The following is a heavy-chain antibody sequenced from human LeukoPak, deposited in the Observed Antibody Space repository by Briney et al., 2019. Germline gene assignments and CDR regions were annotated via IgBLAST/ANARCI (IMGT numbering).Heavy chain of an antibody. Sequence: SETLSLTCTVSGYSISSGYYWGWIRQPPGKGLEWIGSIYHSGSTYYNPSLKSRVTISVDTSKNQFSLKLSSVTAADTAVYYCARGDPYDTTGYPSDYWGQGTLVTVSS. J-gene: IGHJ4*02. CDR3: ARGDPYDTTGYPSDY. CDR1: GYSISSGYY. D-gene: IGHD3-22*01. V-gene: IGHV4-38-2*02. CDR2: IYHSGST.